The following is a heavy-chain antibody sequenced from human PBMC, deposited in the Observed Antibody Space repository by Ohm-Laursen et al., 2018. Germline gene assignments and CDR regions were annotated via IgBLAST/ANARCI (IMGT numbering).Heavy chain of an antibody. CDR1: GFTFSSYG. V-gene: IGHV3-30*18. J-gene: IGHJ4*02. D-gene: IGHD4-11*01. Sequence: SLRLSCAASGFTFSSYGMHWVRQAPGKGLEWVAVISYDGSNKYYADSVKGRFTISRDNSKNTLYLQMNSLRAEDTAVYYCAKDSTVTPYYFDSWGQGTLVTVSS. CDR3: AKDSTVTPYYFDS. CDR2: ISYDGSNK.